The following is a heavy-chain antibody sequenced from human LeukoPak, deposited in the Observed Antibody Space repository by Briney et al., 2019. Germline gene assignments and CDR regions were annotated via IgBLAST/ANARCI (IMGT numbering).Heavy chain of an antibody. CDR1: GYTFTSYG. V-gene: IGHV1-18*01. Sequence: ASVKVSCKASGYTFTSYGISWVRQAPGQGLEWMGWISAYNGNTNYAQKLQGRGTMTTDTSTSTAYMELRSLRSDDTAVYYCARDSRKADYYGMDVWGQGTTVTVSS. CDR3: ARDSRKADYYGMDV. CDR2: ISAYNGNT. J-gene: IGHJ6*02.